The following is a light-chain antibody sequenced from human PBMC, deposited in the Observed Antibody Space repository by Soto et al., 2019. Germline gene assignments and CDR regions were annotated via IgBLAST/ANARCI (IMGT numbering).Light chain of an antibody. V-gene: IGKV1-5*01. Sequence: DIPMTQSPSTLSASVGDRVTITCRASQYISNWVAWYQQKPGKAPKLLMYDASYLETGVPSRFSGRGSGTDFTLTISSLQPDDFATYYCQQYNSYSPTFGQGTKVEIK. J-gene: IGKJ1*01. CDR3: QQYNSYSPT. CDR1: QYISNW. CDR2: DAS.